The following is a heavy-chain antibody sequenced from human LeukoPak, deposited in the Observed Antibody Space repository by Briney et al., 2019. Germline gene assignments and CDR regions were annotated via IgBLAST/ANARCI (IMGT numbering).Heavy chain of an antibody. V-gene: IGHV3-74*01. J-gene: IGHJ4*02. D-gene: IGHD6-19*01. CDR1: GFTFNSYW. Sequence: GGSLRPSCAASGFTFNSYWLHWVRQAPGKGLVWVSRINSDGSSTSYADSVKGRFTISRDNAKNTLYLQMNSLRAEDTAVYYCARLLTPSNIVVTGKADYWGQGTLVTVSS. CDR3: ARLLTPSNIVVTGKADY. CDR2: INSDGSST.